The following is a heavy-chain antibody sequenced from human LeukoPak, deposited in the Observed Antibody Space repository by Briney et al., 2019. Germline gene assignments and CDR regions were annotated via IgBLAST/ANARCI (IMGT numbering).Heavy chain of an antibody. Sequence: GGSLRLSCAVSGFTFSGFWMSWSRQAPGKGLEWVSVIYSGGSTYYADSVKGRFTISRDNSKNTLYLQMNSLRAEDTAVYYCARHYGDYVSGPYYWYFDLWGRGTLVTVSS. CDR2: IYSGGST. CDR1: GFTFSGFW. CDR3: ARHYGDYVSGPYYWYFDL. V-gene: IGHV3-66*04. J-gene: IGHJ2*01. D-gene: IGHD4-17*01.